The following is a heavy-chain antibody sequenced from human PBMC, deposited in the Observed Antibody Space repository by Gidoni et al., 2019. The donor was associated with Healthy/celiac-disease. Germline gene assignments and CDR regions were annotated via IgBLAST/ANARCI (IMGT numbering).Heavy chain of an antibody. D-gene: IGHD6-19*01. Sequence: EVQLVESGGGLVKPGGSLRLSCAASGFTFSSYSMNWVRQAPGKGLEWVSSISRSSSYIYHADSVKGRFTISRDNAKNSLYLQMNSLRAEDTAVYYCARAQRVSGWYYWGQGTLVTVSS. J-gene: IGHJ4*02. CDR1: GFTFSSYS. CDR2: ISRSSSYI. CDR3: ARAQRVSGWYY. V-gene: IGHV3-21*01.